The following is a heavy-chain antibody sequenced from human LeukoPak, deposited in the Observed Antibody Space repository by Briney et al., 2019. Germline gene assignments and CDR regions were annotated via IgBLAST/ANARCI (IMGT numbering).Heavy chain of an antibody. V-gene: IGHV4-59*01. Sequence: SETLSLTCTVSGGSISSYYWSWIRQPPGKGLEWIGYIYYSGSTNYNPSLKSRVTISVDTPKNQFSLKLSSVTAADTAVYYCARGIIPFRKPFDYWGQGTLVTVSS. J-gene: IGHJ4*02. CDR2: IYYSGST. CDR1: GGSISSYY. D-gene: IGHD2-15*01. CDR3: ARGIIPFRKPFDY.